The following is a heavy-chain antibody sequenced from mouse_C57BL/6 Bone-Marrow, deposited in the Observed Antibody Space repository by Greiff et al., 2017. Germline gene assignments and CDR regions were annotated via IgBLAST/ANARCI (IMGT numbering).Heavy chain of an antibody. CDR3: AREEIATVVTLYWYLDD. CDR1: GYAFSSSW. J-gene: IGHJ1*03. V-gene: IGHV1-82*01. D-gene: IGHD1-1*01. CDR2: IYPGDGDT. Sequence: QVHVKQSGPELVKPGASVKISCKASGYAFSSSWMNWVKQRPGKGLEWIGRIYPGDGDTNYNGKFKGKATLTADKSSSTAYMQLSSLTSDDSAVDFWAREEIATVVTLYWYLDDWGTGTTVTVSS.